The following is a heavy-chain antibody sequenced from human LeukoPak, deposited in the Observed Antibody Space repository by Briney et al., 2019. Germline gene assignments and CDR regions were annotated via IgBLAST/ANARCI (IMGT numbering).Heavy chain of an antibody. CDR3: AKDVRFLEWLHTFDY. J-gene: IGHJ4*02. V-gene: IGHV3-30*02. Sequence: PGGSLRLSCAASGFTFSSYGMHWVRQAPGKGLEWVAFIRYDGSNKYYADSVKGRFTISRDNSKNTLYLQMNSLRAEDTAVYYCAKDVRFLEWLHTFDYWGQGNLVTVSS. CDR1: GFTFSSYG. D-gene: IGHD3-3*01. CDR2: IRYDGSNK.